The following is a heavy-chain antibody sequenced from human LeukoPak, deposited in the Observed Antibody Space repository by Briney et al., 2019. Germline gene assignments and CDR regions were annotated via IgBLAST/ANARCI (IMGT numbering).Heavy chain of an antibody. Sequence: GGSLRLSCAASGFTFSNAWMSWVRQAPGKGLEWVSRIKSKTDGGTTDYAAPVKGRFTISRDDSKNTLYLQMNSLKTEDTAVYYCTTGRIAGYYDYYYGMDVWGQGTTVTVSS. CDR1: GFTFSNAW. J-gene: IGHJ6*02. V-gene: IGHV3-15*01. CDR3: TTGRIAGYYDYYYGMDV. D-gene: IGHD6-13*01. CDR2: IKSKTDGGTT.